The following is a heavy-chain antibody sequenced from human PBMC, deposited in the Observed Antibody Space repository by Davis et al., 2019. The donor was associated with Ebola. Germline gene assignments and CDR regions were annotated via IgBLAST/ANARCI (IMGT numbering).Heavy chain of an antibody. CDR1: GYTFTSYY. D-gene: IGHD6-19*01. CDR3: ARAAPHRGGWYADGMDV. V-gene: IGHV1-46*01. CDR2: INPSGGST. J-gene: IGHJ6*02. Sequence: ASVKVSCKASGYTFTSYYMHWVRQAPGQGLEWMGIINPSGGSTSYAQKFQGRVTMTRDTSTSTVYMELSSLRSEETAVYYCARAAPHRGGWYADGMDVWGQGTTVTVSS.